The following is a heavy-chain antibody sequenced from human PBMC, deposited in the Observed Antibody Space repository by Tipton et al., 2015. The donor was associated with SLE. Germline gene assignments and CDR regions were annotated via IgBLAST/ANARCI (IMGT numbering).Heavy chain of an antibody. Sequence: LRLSCTVSGGSISSYYWSWIRQPPGKGLEWIGYIYASGSTNYNPSLKSRLTISVDTSKSQFSLKLRSVTAADTAVYYCARHRSGSSWLDPWGQGTLVTAAS. J-gene: IGHJ5*02. CDR3: ARHRSGSSWLDP. V-gene: IGHV4-4*08. CDR2: IYASGST. D-gene: IGHD1-26*01. CDR1: GGSISSYY.